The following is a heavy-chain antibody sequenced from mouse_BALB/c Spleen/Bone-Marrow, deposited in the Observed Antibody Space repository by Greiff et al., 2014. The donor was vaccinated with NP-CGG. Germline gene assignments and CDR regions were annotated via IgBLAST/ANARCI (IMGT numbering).Heavy chain of an antibody. CDR3: AIYYYGSSGFAY. CDR1: GFNIKDTY. V-gene: IGHV14-3*02. CDR2: IDPANGNT. Sequence: VQGVESGAELVKPGASVKLSCTASGFNIKDTYMHWVKQRPEQGLEWIGRIDPANGNTKYDPKFQGKATITADTSSNTAYLQLSSLTSEDTAVYYCAIYYYGSSGFAYWGQGTLVTVSA. J-gene: IGHJ3*01. D-gene: IGHD1-1*01.